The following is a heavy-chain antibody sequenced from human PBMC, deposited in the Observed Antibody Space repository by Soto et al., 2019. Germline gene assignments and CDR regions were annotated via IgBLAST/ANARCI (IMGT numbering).Heavy chain of an antibody. J-gene: IGHJ5*02. D-gene: IGHD5-18*01. CDR1: GGSVSSGDYY. CDR3: ARIPVDTYMINWFDP. Sequence: SETLSLTCTVSGGSVSSGDYYWSWIRQPPGKGLEWIGYIYYSGSTKYNLSLKSRVSISLDASKNQFSLRLTSVTAADTAVYYCARIPVDTYMINWFDPWGQGTLVTVSS. CDR2: IYYSGST. V-gene: IGHV4-61*08.